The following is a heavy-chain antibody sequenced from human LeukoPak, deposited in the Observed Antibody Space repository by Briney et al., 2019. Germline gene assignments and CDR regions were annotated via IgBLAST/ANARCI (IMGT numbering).Heavy chain of an antibody. V-gene: IGHV4-4*07. J-gene: IGHJ3*02. D-gene: IGHD1-14*01. CDR2: ISPSGST. CDR1: GGSISSYY. Sequence: PSETLSLTCTVSGGSISSYYWSWIRQPAGKGLEWIGRISPSGSTNYNPSLKSRVTISVDTSKNQFSLKLSSVTAADTAVYYCARYQTGAGAFDIWGQGTMVTVSS. CDR3: ARYQTGAGAFDI.